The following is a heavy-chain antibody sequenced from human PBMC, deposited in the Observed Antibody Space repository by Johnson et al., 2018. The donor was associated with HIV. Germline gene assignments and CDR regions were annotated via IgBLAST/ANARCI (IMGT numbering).Heavy chain of an antibody. CDR3: ASSNVVGYSNYPDAFDI. D-gene: IGHD6-13*01. CDR2: ISWNSGSI. Sequence: VQLVESGGGVVQPGRSLKLSCAASGFTFDDYAMHWVRQTPGKGLEWVSGISWNSGSIGYADSVKGRFTISRDNAKNSLYLQMNSLRAEDTAVYYCASSNVVGYSNYPDAFDIWGQGTMVTVSS. J-gene: IGHJ3*02. V-gene: IGHV3-9*01. CDR1: GFTFDDYA.